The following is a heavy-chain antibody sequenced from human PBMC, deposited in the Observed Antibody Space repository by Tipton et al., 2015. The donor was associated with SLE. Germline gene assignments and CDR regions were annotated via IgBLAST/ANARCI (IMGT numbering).Heavy chain of an antibody. J-gene: IGHJ4*02. CDR3: ARHVGGFWSGSSFDD. CDR1: GGSISSYY. V-gene: IGHV4-59*08. Sequence: TLSLTCTVSGGSISSYYWSWIRQPPGKGLEWIGYIYYSGSTNYSPSLESRVTISVDTSKNQFSLMLSSVTAADTAVYYCARHVGGFWSGSSFDDWGQGTLV. D-gene: IGHD3-3*01. CDR2: IYYSGST.